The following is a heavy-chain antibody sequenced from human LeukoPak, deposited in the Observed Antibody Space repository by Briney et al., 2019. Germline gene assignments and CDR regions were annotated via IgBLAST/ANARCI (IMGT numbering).Heavy chain of an antibody. CDR1: GGTFSTYV. D-gene: IGHD2-2*01. CDR3: ATDQDIVSIPAALDV. V-gene: IGHV1-69*13. J-gene: IGHJ6*02. CDR2: IIPIFGTT. Sequence: SVKVSCKASGGTFSTYVISWVRQAPGQELEWMGLIIPIFGTTNYAQTFQGRVTITADESTSTAYMELSSLRSDDTAVYYCATDQDIVSIPAALDVWGQGTTVTVSS.